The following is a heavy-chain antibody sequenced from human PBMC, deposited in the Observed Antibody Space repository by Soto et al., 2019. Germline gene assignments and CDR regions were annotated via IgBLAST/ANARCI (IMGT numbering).Heavy chain of an antibody. CDR3: ARARSRLSITIFGVVPYYYYGMDV. Sequence: PSETLSLTCTVSGGSISSGDYYWSWIRQPPGKGLEWIGYIYYSGSTYYNPSLKSRVTISVDTSKNQFSLKLSSVTAADTAVYYCARARSRLSITIFGVVPYYYYGMDVWGQGTTVTVS. CDR2: IYYSGST. J-gene: IGHJ6*02. CDR1: GGSISSGDYY. D-gene: IGHD3-3*01. V-gene: IGHV4-30-4*01.